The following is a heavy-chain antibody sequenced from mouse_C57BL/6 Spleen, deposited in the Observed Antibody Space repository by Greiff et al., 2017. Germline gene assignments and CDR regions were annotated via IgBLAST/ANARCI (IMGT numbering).Heavy chain of an antibody. J-gene: IGHJ1*03. Sequence: QVHVKQSGAELVKPGASVKLSCKASGYTFTSYWMHWVKQRPGQGLEWIGMIHPNSGSTNYNEKFKSKATLTVDKSSSTAYMQLSSLTSENSAVYYCARTITTGWYCDVWGTGTTVTVSS. CDR1: GYTFTSYW. CDR3: ARTITTGWYCDV. V-gene: IGHV1-64*01. D-gene: IGHD1-1*01. CDR2: IHPNSGST.